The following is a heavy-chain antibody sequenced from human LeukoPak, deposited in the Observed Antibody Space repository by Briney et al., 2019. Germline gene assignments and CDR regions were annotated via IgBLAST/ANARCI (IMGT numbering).Heavy chain of an antibody. Sequence: GGSLRLSCAASGFTFSKYWMTWVREAPGKGLERVAHINQDGSKQYYMDSVKARFTISRDNAKNSLSLQMNSLRAEDTAVYCCVGGGGVSGYDLLDYWGQGTLVTVSS. CDR2: INQDGSKQ. V-gene: IGHV3-7*01. J-gene: IGHJ4*02. CDR3: VGGGGVSGYDLLDY. D-gene: IGHD5-12*01. CDR1: GFTFSKYW.